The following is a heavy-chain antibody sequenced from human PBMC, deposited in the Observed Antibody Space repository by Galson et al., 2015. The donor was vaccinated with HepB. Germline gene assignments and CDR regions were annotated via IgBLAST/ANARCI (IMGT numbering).Heavy chain of an antibody. CDR2: IWYDGTHK. J-gene: IGHJ4*02. CDR3: AREVNGYYDY. Sequence: SLRLSCAASGFTFRNFGMHWVRRAPGKGLEWVAVIWYDGTHKYYVDSVKGRFTISRDNSKNTLYLQMDSLRAEDTAVYFCAREVNGYYDYWGQGTLVTVSS. CDR1: GFTFRNFG. D-gene: IGHD3-22*01. V-gene: IGHV3-33*01.